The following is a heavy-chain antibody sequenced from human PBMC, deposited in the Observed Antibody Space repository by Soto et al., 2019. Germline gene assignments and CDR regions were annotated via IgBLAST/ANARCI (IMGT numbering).Heavy chain of an antibody. V-gene: IGHV4-31*01. CDR3: VCQSRNRWFDP. Sequence: QVQLQESGPGLVKPSQTLSLTCTVSGGSISSGGYYWSWIRQHPGKGLEWIGYIYYSGRTYYNPPPKRPVTIAVATSKNQYSLKLSSVTAADTAVYYCVCQSRNRWFDPWGQGTLVTVSS. J-gene: IGHJ5*02. CDR1: GGSISSGGYY. CDR2: IYYSGRT.